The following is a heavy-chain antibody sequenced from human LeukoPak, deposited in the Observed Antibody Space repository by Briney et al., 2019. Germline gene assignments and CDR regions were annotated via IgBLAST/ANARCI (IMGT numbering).Heavy chain of an antibody. J-gene: IGHJ2*01. CDR2: ISSSSSTI. CDR3: ARGNWGRGWYFDL. D-gene: IGHD7-27*01. CDR1: GFTFSSYS. Sequence: GGSLRLSCAASGFTFSSYSMNWVRQAPGKGLEWVSYISSSSSTIYYADSVKGRFTISRDNAKNSLYLQMNSLRAEDTAVYYCARGNWGRGWYFDLWGRGTLVTVSS. V-gene: IGHV3-48*04.